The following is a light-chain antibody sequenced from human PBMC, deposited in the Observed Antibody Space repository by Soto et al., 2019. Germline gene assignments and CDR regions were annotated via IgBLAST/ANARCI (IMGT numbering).Light chain of an antibody. CDR1: QSVSSN. J-gene: IGKJ2*01. CDR3: QQYNNWPALYT. CDR2: GAS. Sequence: EIVMTQSPATLSVTPGERATLSCRASQSVSSNFAWYQQKPGQPPRLLIYGASTRATGIPARFSGSGSGTEFTLTISSLQSEDFAVYYCQQYNNWPALYTFGQGTKLEIK. V-gene: IGKV3-15*01.